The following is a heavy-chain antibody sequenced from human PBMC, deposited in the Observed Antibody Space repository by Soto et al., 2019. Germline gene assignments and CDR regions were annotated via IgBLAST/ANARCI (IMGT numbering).Heavy chain of an antibody. CDR3: ARVLTYYDILTGYYPQYYFDY. D-gene: IGHD3-9*01. CDR1: GGSFSGYY. CDR2: INHSGST. Sequence: SETLSLTCAVYGGSFSGYYWSWIRQPPGKGLEWIGEINHSGSTNYNPSLKSRVTISVDTSKNQFSLKLSSVTAADTAVYYCARVLTYYDILTGYYPQYYFDYWGQGTLVTVSS. J-gene: IGHJ4*02. V-gene: IGHV4-34*01.